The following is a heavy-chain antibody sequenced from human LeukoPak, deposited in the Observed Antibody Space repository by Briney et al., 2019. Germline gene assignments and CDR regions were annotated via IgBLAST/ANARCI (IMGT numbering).Heavy chain of an antibody. Sequence: PGGSLRLSCAASGFTFEKHGMSWVRHTPRKGLLWVSGLNWNGGSTVYVDSVKCRFTISRDKAHKTMYLQMNSMLAEYTALHYWARDGSYIGLDVWGQGTMVTLSS. CDR3: ARDGSYIGLDV. V-gene: IGHV3-20*04. J-gene: IGHJ3*01. D-gene: IGHD3-10*01. CDR2: LNWNGGST. CDR1: GFTFEKHG.